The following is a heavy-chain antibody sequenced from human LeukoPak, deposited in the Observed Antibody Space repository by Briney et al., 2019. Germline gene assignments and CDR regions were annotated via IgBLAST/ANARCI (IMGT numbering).Heavy chain of an antibody. Sequence: PGGSLRLSCAASGFTSTKYAMNWVRQAPGKGLEWVSVLIGSSGSTDYADSVKGRFTISRDNSKNTVFPQMNSLRAEDTAIYYCAKGAYDYIEIGYFDSWGQGTLVTVSS. V-gene: IGHV3-23*01. D-gene: IGHD5-12*01. CDR1: GFTSTKYA. J-gene: IGHJ4*02. CDR3: AKGAYDYIEIGYFDS. CDR2: LIGSSGST.